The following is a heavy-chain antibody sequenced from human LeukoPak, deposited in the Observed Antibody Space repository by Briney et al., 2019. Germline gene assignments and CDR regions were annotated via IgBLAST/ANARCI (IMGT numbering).Heavy chain of an antibody. D-gene: IGHD1-1*01. CDR3: IKDLRLDLHLDTFHV. CDR2: VSWDSGSS. V-gene: IGHV3-9*01. J-gene: IGHJ3*01. CDR1: GFTFSSYS. Sequence: GGSLRLSCAASGFTFSSYSMHWVRQPPGKGLEWVLSVSWDSGSSVYAPSVRGRFTISRDNGDNPLHLQMHGLTPEDTALYYCIKDLRLDLHLDTFHVWGQGTMVTVSS.